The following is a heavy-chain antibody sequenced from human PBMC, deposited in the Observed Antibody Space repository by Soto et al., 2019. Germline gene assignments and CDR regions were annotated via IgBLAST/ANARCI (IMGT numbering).Heavy chain of an antibody. CDR2: IYYSGST. D-gene: IGHD3-10*01. CDR3: ARAVVRGVIGWCYYYYYYKDV. J-gene: IGHJ6*03. V-gene: IGHV4-59*01. CDR1: GGSISSYY. Sequence: PSETLSLTCTVSGGSISSYYWSWIRQPPGKGLEWIGYIYYSGSTNYNPSLKSRVTISVDTSKNQFSLKLSSVTAADTAVYYCARAVVRGVIGWCYYYYYYKDVWGKGTTVTVSS.